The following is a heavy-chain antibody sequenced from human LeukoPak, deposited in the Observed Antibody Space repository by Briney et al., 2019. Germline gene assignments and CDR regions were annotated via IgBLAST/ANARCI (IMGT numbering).Heavy chain of an antibody. Sequence: PSETLSLTCAVYGGSFSGYHWSWIRQPPGKGLEWIGEINHSGSTNYNPSLKSRVTISVDTSKNQFSLKLSSVTAADTAVYYCARGIVVAPRGDRYFDYWGQGTLVTVSS. CDR1: GGSFSGYH. J-gene: IGHJ4*02. D-gene: IGHD3-22*01. CDR3: ARGIVVAPRGDRYFDY. V-gene: IGHV4-34*01. CDR2: INHSGST.